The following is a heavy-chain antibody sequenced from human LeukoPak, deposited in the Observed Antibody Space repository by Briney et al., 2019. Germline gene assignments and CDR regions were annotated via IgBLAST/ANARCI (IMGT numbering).Heavy chain of an antibody. Sequence: GSLRLSCAASGFTFSRYWMSWARQAPGRGLEWVANIKQDGSEKYYVDSVKGRFTLSRDNANNSLCLQMNSLRAEDTAVYYCARLRYSISWSDHWGQGTLVTASS. CDR3: ARLRYSISWSDH. J-gene: IGHJ5*02. D-gene: IGHD6-13*01. V-gene: IGHV3-7*01. CDR2: IKQDGSEK. CDR1: GFTFSRYW.